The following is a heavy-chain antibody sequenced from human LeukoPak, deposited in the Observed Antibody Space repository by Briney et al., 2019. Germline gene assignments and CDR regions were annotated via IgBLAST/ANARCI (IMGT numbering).Heavy chain of an antibody. V-gene: IGHV4-59*08. J-gene: IGHJ4*02. CDR1: GGSISSYY. Sequence: SETLSLTCTVPGGSISSYYWSWLRQPPGKGLEWIGYIYYSGSTNYSPSLKSRVTISVDTSKNQFSLKLSSVTAADTAVYYCARASSGWYRIDYWGQGTLVTVSS. D-gene: IGHD6-19*01. CDR3: ARASSGWYRIDY. CDR2: IYYSGST.